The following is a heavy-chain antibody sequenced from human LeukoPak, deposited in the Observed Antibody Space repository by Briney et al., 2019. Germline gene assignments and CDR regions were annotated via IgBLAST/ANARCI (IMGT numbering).Heavy chain of an antibody. CDR2: ISYSGSA. CDR3: ARETAMVLDY. CDR1: GGSISIYY. D-gene: IGHD5-18*01. Sequence: SETLSLTCTVSGGSISIYYWNWIRQPPGKGLEWIGYISYSGSANYNPSLKSRVTISVDTSKSQFSLKVTSVTAADTAVYYCARETAMVLDYWGQGTLVTVSS. V-gene: IGHV4-59*01. J-gene: IGHJ4*02.